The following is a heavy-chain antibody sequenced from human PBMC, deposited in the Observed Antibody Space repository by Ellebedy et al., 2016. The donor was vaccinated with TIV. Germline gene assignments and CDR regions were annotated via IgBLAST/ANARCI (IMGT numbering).Heavy chain of an antibody. D-gene: IGHD6-19*01. V-gene: IGHV3-66*04. J-gene: IGHJ4*02. CDR3: ARHGGGQWLDY. CDR2: IYSGGST. Sequence: GESLKISXAASGFTVSSNYMSWVRQAPGKGLEWVSVIYSGGSTYYADSVKGRFTISRDNSKNTLYLQMNSLRAEDTAVYYCARHGGGQWLDYWGQGTLVTVSS. CDR1: GFTVSSNY.